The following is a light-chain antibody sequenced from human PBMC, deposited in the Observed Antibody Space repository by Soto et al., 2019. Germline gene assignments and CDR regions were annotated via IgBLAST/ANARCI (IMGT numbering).Light chain of an antibody. CDR2: GAS. Sequence: EIVMTQSPATLSVSPGERATLSCRASQSVSSNLAWYQQKPGQAPRLLIYGASTRATGIPARFSGSGSGTEFPLTLSSLQSEDFAVYLCQQYNNWPRTFGQGTKVEIK. CDR3: QQYNNWPRT. V-gene: IGKV3-15*01. CDR1: QSVSSN. J-gene: IGKJ1*01.